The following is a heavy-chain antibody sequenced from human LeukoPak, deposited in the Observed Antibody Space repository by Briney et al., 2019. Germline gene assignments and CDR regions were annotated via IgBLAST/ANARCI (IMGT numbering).Heavy chain of an antibody. CDR3: ARGPGYSSGWYWGNWFDP. D-gene: IGHD6-19*01. J-gene: IGHJ5*02. CDR2: INHSGST. CDR1: GGSFSGYY. Sequence: SETPSLTCAVYGGSFSGYYWSWIRQPPGKGLEWIGEINHSGSTNYNPSLKSRVTISVDTSKNQFSLKLSSVTAADTAVYYCARGPGYSSGWYWGNWFDPWGQGTLVTVSS. V-gene: IGHV4-34*01.